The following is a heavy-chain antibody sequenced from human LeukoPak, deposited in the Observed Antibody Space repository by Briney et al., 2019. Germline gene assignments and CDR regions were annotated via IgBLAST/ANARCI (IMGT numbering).Heavy chain of an antibody. Sequence: GGSLRLSCAASEFTFSNYAMSWVRQAPGKGLEWISAISGDSRTTYYTDSAKGRFTISRENSKYTLYLQLNSLRVEDTAVYYCARKLLQYDRVGPSFDYWGQGTLVTVSS. CDR3: ARKLLQYDRVGPSFDY. V-gene: IGHV3-23*01. J-gene: IGHJ4*02. CDR2: ISGDSRTT. D-gene: IGHD3-22*01. CDR1: EFTFSNYA.